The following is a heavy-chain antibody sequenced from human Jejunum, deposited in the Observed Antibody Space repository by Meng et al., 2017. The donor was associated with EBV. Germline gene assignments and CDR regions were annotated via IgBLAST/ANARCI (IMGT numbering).Heavy chain of an antibody. V-gene: IGHV3-15*01. CDR3: FDHAY. J-gene: IGHJ4*02. CDR2: IKSETSGGAT. CDR1: GFPFSNGW. Sequence: EVQLVESGGGLVKPGGSLRLSCAASGFPFSNGWMTWVRQAPGKGLEWIGRIKSETSGGATDYAAPVKGRFTISRDDSKNTVYLQMNSLKTEDTAVYYCFDHAYWGQGTLVTVSS.